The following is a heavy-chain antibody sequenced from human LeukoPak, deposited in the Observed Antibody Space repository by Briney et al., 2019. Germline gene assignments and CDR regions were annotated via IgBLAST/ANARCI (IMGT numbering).Heavy chain of an antibody. Sequence: GASVKVSCKASGYTFTGYYMHWVRQAPGQGLEWMGRINPNSGGTNYAQKFQGRVTMTRDTSISTAYMELSRLRSDDTAVYYCARLSYDSSGYYFDYWGQGTLVTVPS. CDR3: ARLSYDSSGYYFDY. D-gene: IGHD3-22*01. CDR1: GYTFTGYY. J-gene: IGHJ4*02. CDR2: INPNSGGT. V-gene: IGHV1-2*06.